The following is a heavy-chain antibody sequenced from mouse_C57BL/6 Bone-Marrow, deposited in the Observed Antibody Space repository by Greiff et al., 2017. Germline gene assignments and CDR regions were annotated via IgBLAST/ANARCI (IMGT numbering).Heavy chain of an antibody. V-gene: IGHV1-26*01. Sequence: EVQLQQSGPELVKPGASVKISCKASGYTFTDYYMNWVKPSHGKSLEWIGDINPNNGGTSYNQKFKGKATLTVDKSSSTAYMELRSLTSEDSAVYYCARGDGYHWYFDVWGTGTTVTVSS. J-gene: IGHJ1*03. D-gene: IGHD2-3*01. CDR3: ARGDGYHWYFDV. CDR2: INPNNGGT. CDR1: GYTFTDYY.